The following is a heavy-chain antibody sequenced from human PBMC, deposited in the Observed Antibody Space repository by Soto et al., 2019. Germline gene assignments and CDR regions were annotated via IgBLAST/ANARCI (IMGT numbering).Heavy chain of an antibody. CDR1: GGSISSYY. D-gene: IGHD5-18*01. V-gene: IGHV4-59*01. CDR2: IYYSGST. J-gene: IGHJ5*02. CDR3: ARGERVPKIQNWFDP. Sequence: SETLSLTCTVSGGSISSYYWSWIRQPPGKGLEWIGYIYYSGSTNYNPSLKSRVTISVDTSKNQFSLKLSSVTAADTAVYYCARGERVPKIQNWFDPWGQGTLVTVSS.